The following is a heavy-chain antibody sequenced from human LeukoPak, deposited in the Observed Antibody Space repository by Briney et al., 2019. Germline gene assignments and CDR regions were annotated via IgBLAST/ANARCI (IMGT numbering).Heavy chain of an antibody. Sequence: ASVKVSCRASEYTFTSYDINWVRQATGQGLEWMGWMNPNSGNTGYAQKFQGRVTITRNTSISTAYMELSSLRSEDTAVYYCARGAGYYDFWSGDAFDIWGQGTMVTVSS. CDR1: EYTFTSYD. V-gene: IGHV1-8*03. CDR3: ARGAGYYDFWSGDAFDI. CDR2: MNPNSGNT. D-gene: IGHD3-3*01. J-gene: IGHJ3*02.